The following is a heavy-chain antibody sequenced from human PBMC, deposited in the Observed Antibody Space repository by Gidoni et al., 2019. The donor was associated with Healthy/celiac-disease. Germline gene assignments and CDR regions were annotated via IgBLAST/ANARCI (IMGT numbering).Heavy chain of an antibody. Sequence: QLQLQESGPGLVKPSETLSLTCTVSGGSISSSSYYWGWIRQPPGKGLGWIGSIYYRGTTYYNPSLKSRVTISVDTSKNQFSLKLSSVTAADTAVYYCAREILMGDSSSWITGGDAFDIWGQGTMVTVSS. D-gene: IGHD6-13*01. J-gene: IGHJ3*02. V-gene: IGHV4-39*02. CDR2: IYYRGTT. CDR3: AREILMGDSSSWITGGDAFDI. CDR1: GGSISSSSYY.